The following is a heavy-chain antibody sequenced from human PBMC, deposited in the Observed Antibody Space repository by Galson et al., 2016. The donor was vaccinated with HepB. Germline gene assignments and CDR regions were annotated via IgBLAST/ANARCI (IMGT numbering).Heavy chain of an antibody. CDR3: ARDRAMLTGFDY. CDR2: ISYDGSDK. CDR1: GFTFSSYT. D-gene: IGHD5-18*01. J-gene: IGHJ4*02. V-gene: IGHV3-30*04. Sequence: SLRLSCAASGFTFSSYTMHWVRQAPGKGPEWVAVISYDGSDKYYADSVKGRFTISRDNSKNTLFLQMNSLRAEDTAVYYCARDRAMLTGFDYWGQGTLVTVSS.